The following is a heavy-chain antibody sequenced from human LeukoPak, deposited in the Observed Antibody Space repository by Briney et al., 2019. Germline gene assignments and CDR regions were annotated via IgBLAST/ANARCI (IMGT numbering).Heavy chain of an antibody. D-gene: IGHD3-22*01. J-gene: IGHJ4*02. CDR1: GFTFSSYS. V-gene: IGHV3-21*01. CDR2: ISGSSSYI. CDR3: ARGYSSGYCVDY. Sequence: GGSLRLSCAASGFTFSSYSMTWVRQAPGKGLEWVSSISGSSSYIYYADSVKGRFTISRDNAKNSLYLQMNSLRAEDTAVYYCARGYSSGYCVDYWGQGTLVTVSS.